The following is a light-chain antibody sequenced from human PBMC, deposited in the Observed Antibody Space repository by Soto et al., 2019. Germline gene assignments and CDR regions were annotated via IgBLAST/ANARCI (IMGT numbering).Light chain of an antibody. V-gene: IGKV1-39*01. CDR3: QQSHSIPLT. CDR2: AAS. CDR1: QSISSY. J-gene: IGKJ4*01. Sequence: DIQMTQSPSSLSAFVRDRVTITSRASQSISSYLNWYQQIPGEAPKLLIYAASSLQSGVPSRFSGSGSGTDFTLTISSLQPEDFATYYCQQSHSIPLTFGGGTKVDIK.